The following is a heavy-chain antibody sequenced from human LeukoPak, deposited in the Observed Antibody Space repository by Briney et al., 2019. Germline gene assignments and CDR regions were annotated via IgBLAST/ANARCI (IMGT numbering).Heavy chain of an antibody. CDR3: AKGSARRWFWYFDY. CDR1: GFTFSTST. D-gene: IGHD4-23*01. Sequence: GGSLRLSCEASGFTFSTSTMHWVRQAPGKGLEWVSVIYSGGSTYYADSVKGRFTISRDNSKNTLYLQMNSLRAEDTAVYYCAKGSARRWFWYFDYWGQGTLVTVSS. J-gene: IGHJ4*02. CDR2: IYSGGST. V-gene: IGHV3-53*01.